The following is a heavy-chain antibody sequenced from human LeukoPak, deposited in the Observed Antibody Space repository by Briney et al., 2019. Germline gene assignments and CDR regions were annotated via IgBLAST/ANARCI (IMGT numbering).Heavy chain of an antibody. V-gene: IGHV1-18*01. Sequence: ASVKVSCKTSGYTFTNYGITWVRQAPGQGLEWMGWIGTYNGNTKYAQKFQGRVTMTTDTSTTTAYMELRSLRSDDTAMYYCARAGRIRYYGSGSYHNDRWFDPWGQGTLVTVSS. D-gene: IGHD3-10*01. CDR3: ARAGRIRYYGSGSYHNDRWFDP. CDR1: GYTFTNYG. J-gene: IGHJ5*02. CDR2: IGTYNGNT.